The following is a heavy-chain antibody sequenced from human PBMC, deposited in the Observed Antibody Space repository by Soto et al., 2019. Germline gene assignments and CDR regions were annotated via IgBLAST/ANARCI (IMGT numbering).Heavy chain of an antibody. CDR1: GFTFSSYS. V-gene: IGHV3-48*01. J-gene: IGHJ4*02. Sequence: EVQLVESGGGLVQPGGSLRLSCAASGFTFSSYSMNWVRQAPGKGLEWISYISSSTVTMYYADSVKGRFTISRDNAKNSLYLQMNSLRAEDTAVYYCARDDSGWYLGYWGQGTLVTVSP. CDR2: ISSSTVTM. D-gene: IGHD6-19*01. CDR3: ARDDSGWYLGY.